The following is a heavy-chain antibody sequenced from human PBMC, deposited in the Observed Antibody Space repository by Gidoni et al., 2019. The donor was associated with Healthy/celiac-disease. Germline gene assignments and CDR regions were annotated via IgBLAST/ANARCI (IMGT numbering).Heavy chain of an antibody. D-gene: IGHD6-13*01. CDR3: AHRTIHSRSSYYLYY. V-gene: IGHV2-5*02. CDR2: IYWDADK. J-gene: IGHJ4*02. Sequence: ITLKESGPTLVKPTQTLTLTCPFPGFSLSTSGVGVGWIRQPPGMALEWLALIYWDADKRYSPSLKSRLTITKDTYKNQVVLTMTNIDPVDTATYYCAHRTIHSRSSYYLYYWGQGTLVTVSS. CDR1: GFSLSTSGVG.